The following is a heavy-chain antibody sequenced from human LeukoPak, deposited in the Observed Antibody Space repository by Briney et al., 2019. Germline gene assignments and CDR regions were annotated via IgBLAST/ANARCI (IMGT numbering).Heavy chain of an antibody. J-gene: IGHJ4*02. Sequence: GGSLRLSCAASGFTFSSYAMSWVRQAPGKGLEWVSAISGSGGSTYYADSVKGRFTISRDNSKNTLYLQMNSLRAEDTAVYYCAKTRPGPYIVVVPAAPDYWGQGTLVTVSS. CDR3: AKTRPGPYIVVVPAAPDY. CDR1: GFTFSSYA. CDR2: ISGSGGST. V-gene: IGHV3-23*01. D-gene: IGHD2-2*01.